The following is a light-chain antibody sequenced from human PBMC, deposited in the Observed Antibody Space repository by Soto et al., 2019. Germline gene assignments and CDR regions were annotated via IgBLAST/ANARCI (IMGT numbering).Light chain of an antibody. CDR1: QSVLYSSNNRDS. Sequence: DIVMTQFPESLAVSLGERATINCKSSQSVLYSSNNRDSLAWYQQKPGLPPKLLIYWASIRASGVPDRFSGGGSGTDFTLTISSLQAEDVAVYYCQQYYSTMYTFGQGTKLEIK. J-gene: IGKJ2*01. CDR2: WAS. CDR3: QQYYSTMYT. V-gene: IGKV4-1*01.